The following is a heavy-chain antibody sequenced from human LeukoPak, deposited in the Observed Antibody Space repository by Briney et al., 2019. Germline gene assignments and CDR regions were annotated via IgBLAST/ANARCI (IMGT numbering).Heavy chain of an antibody. CDR3: ASIPLRRGDWYFNY. V-gene: IGHV4-59*01. Sequence: SDTLSLTCSVSGGSISSYYWSWIRQSPEKGVEWIGYIYYSWSTNYNPSLKSRVTISVDTSKKQVSLNLSSVTAADTAVYYCASIPLRRGDWYFNYWGQGTLVSVSS. CDR2: IYYSWST. J-gene: IGHJ4*02. D-gene: IGHD2-21*02. CDR1: GGSISSYY.